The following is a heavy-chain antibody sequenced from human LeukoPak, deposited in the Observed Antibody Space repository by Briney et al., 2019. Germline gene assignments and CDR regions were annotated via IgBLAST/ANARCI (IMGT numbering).Heavy chain of an antibody. D-gene: IGHD1-26*01. V-gene: IGHV4-4*07. CDR1: GGSISNYY. CDR2: IYSSGST. Sequence: TSETLSLTCTVSGGSISNYYWSWIRQPAGKGLEWIGRIYSSGSTTYNPSLESRVTMSVDTSKNQFSLKLTSVTAADTAVYFCARGLYSGSYGGDYWGQGTLVTVSS. CDR3: ARGLYSGSYGGDY. J-gene: IGHJ4*02.